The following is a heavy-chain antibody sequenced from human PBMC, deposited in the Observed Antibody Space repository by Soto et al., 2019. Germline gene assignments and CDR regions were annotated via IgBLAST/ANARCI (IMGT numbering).Heavy chain of an antibody. J-gene: IGHJ3*02. D-gene: IGHD1-26*01. CDR2: IRGKADNYAT. CDR1: GLTFSGSA. CDR3: TRWVVGAADAFDI. Sequence: EVQLVESGGGLVQPWGSLKLSCAASGLTFSGSAMHWVRQASGRGLEWVGRIRGKADNYATAYAASVKGRFTISRDDSKNTAYLQMNSLKTEDTAVYYCTRWVVGAADAFDIWGQGTMVTVSS. V-gene: IGHV3-73*01.